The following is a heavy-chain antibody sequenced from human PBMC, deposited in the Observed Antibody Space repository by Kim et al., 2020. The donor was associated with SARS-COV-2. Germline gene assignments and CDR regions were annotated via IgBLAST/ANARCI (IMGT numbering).Heavy chain of an antibody. CDR1: GFTVSSNY. CDR3: ASDFSGLNAFVF. V-gene: IGHV3-53*04. CDR2: IYTDGNT. D-gene: IGHD3-22*01. J-gene: IGHJ3*01. Sequence: GGSLRLSCAASGFTVSSNYMSWVRQAPGKGLEWVAVIYTDGNTKYADSVKGRFTISRHNSKNTLYLQMNSLRAEDTAVYYCASDFSGLNAFVFWDQGTMVTVSS.